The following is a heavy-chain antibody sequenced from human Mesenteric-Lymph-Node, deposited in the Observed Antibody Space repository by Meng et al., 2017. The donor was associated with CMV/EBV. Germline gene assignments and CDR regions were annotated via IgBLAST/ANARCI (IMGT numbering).Heavy chain of an antibody. CDR2: IYYTGST. Sequence: SETLSLTCTVSGGSLTTISHYCGWILHPPVKGLEWIGSIYYTGSTHYKPKLKSRVTISVDTSKNKFYLKLSSVTAEDTAVYYCARDMTDCSSTGCYSFYGMDVWGQGTTVTVSS. CDR3: ARDMTDCSSTGCYSFYGMDV. D-gene: IGHD2-2*01. CDR1: GGSLTTISHY. J-gene: IGHJ6*02. V-gene: IGHV4-39*07.